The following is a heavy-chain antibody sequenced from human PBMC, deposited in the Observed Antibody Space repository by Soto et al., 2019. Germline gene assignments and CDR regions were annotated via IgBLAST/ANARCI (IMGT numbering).Heavy chain of an antibody. V-gene: IGHV3-9*01. J-gene: IGHJ4*02. D-gene: IGHD6-13*01. CDR3: AKGADSSSWYFDY. CDR1: GFTFSSYA. CDR2: ISWNSGSI. Sequence: TVGSLRLSCAASGFTFSSYAMSWVRQAPGKGLEWVSGISWNSGSIGYADSVKGRFTISRDNAKNSLYLQMNSLRAEDTALYYCAKGADSSSWYFDYWGQGTLVTVSS.